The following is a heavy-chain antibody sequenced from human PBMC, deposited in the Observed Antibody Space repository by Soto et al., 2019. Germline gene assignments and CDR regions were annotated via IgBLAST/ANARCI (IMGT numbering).Heavy chain of an antibody. CDR3: AKWTSYYYDASGYYDY. V-gene: IGHV3-11*01. CDR2: ISSSGSTI. CDR1: GFTFSDYY. D-gene: IGHD3-22*01. J-gene: IGHJ4*02. Sequence: GGSLRLSCAASGFTFSDYYMSWIRQAPGKGLECVSYISSSGSTIYYADSVKGRFTISRDPSNNTLYLQMSSLRDDDTAVYYCAKWTSYYYDASGYYDYWGQGTLVTVSS.